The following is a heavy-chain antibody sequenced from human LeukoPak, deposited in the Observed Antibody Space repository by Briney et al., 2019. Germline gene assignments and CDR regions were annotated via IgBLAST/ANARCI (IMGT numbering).Heavy chain of an antibody. Sequence: GGSLRLSCAASGVTFSSYWIHWVRQAPGKGLVWVSRINSDGSSTSYADSVKGRFTISRDNSKNTLYLQMNSLRLEDTAGYYCAKGAGYSSNWNFDYWGQGTLVTVSS. CDR3: AKGAGYSSNWNFDY. V-gene: IGHV3-74*01. J-gene: IGHJ4*02. CDR2: INSDGSST. CDR1: GVTFSSYW. D-gene: IGHD6-13*01.